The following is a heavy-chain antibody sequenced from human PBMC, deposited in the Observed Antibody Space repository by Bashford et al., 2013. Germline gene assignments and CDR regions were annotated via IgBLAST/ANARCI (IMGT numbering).Heavy chain of an antibody. CDR3: VRGSYGSW. CDR1: GFTFNNYV. CDR2: ISVSGGDT. Sequence: HSGGSLRLSCAASGFTFNNYVMNWVRQAPGKGLEWVSSISVSGGDTYYSDSVKGRFTISRDNSKNTVSLQMNNLRVEDTAVYYCVRGSYGSWWGQGTLVTVSS. J-gene: IGHJ4*02. D-gene: IGHD2-15*01. V-gene: IGHV3-23*01.